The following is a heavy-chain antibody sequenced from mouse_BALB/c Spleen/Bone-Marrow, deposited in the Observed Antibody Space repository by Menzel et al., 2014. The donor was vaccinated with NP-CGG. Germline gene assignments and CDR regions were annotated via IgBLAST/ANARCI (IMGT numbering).Heavy chain of an antibody. CDR3: ARLDGYFDY. J-gene: IGHJ2*01. V-gene: IGHV1-9*01. CDR1: GYTFSSYW. Sequence: QVQLQQPGAELLKPGASVKISCKATGYTFSSYWIERVKQRPGHGLEWIGEILPGSGSTNYNEKFKCKATFTADTSSNTAYMQLSSLTSEDSAVYYCARLDGYFDYWGQGTTLTVSS. D-gene: IGHD2-3*01. CDR2: ILPGSGST.